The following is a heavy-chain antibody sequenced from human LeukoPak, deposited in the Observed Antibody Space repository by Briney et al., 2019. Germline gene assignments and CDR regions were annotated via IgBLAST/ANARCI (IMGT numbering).Heavy chain of an antibody. CDR3: ARRDGMDV. CDR1: GFTFSNYA. Sequence: GGSLRLSCAASGFTFSNYAMSWVRQAPGEGLEWVSAISGSGGSTYYADSVKGRFTISRDNSKNTLYLEMNSLRAEDTAVYYCARRDGMDVWGQGTTVTVSS. J-gene: IGHJ6*02. CDR2: ISGSGGST. V-gene: IGHV3-23*01.